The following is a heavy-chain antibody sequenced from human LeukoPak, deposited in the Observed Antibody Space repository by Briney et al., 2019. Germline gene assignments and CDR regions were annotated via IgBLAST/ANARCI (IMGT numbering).Heavy chain of an antibody. J-gene: IGHJ6*02. CDR1: GGSISSSSYY. CDR2: IYYSGST. CDR3: ARGVYDILTFARYYYYGMDV. V-gene: IGHV4-39*01. Sequence: PSETLSLTCTVSGGSISSSSYYWGWIRQPPGKGLEWIGSIYYSGSTYYNPSPKSRVTIYVDTSKNQFSLKLSSVTAADTAVYYCARGVYDILTFARYYYYGMDVWGQGTTVTVSS. D-gene: IGHD3-9*01.